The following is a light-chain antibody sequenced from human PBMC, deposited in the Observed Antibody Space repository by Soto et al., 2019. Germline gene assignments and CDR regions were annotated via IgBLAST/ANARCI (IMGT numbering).Light chain of an antibody. CDR1: TSNIGSNN. CDR2: NNE. Sequence: QLVLTQPPSASGTPGQRVTISCSGSTSNIGSNNVNWYRQLPGTAPQLLLFNNERRPSGVPGRVSGSKSGTSASLAISGLQSDDEADYYCAVWDDSLNGPVFGGGIKLTVL. V-gene: IGLV1-44*01. J-gene: IGLJ2*01. CDR3: AVWDDSLNGPV.